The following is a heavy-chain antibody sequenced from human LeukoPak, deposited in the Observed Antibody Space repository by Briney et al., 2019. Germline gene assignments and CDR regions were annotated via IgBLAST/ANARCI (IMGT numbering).Heavy chain of an antibody. Sequence: PGGSLRLSCAASGFTFSSYSMNWVRQAPGEGLEWVSSISSSSYIYYADSVKGRFTISRDNAKNSLYLQMNSLRAEDTAVYYCAREGRLVYGMDVWGQGTTVTVSS. CDR2: ISSSSYI. D-gene: IGHD2-15*01. V-gene: IGHV3-21*01. J-gene: IGHJ6*02. CDR1: GFTFSSYS. CDR3: AREGRLVYGMDV.